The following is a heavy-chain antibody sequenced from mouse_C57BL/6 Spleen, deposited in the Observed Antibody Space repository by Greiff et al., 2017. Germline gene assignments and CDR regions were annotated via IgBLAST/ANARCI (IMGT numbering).Heavy chain of an antibody. J-gene: IGHJ3*01. CDR3: AREDYYDYDGFAY. V-gene: IGHV5-4*01. D-gene: IGHD2-4*01. Sequence: EVMLVESGGGLVKPGGSLKLSCAASGFTFSSYAMSWVRQTPEKRLEWVATISGGGSYTYYPDNVKGRFTISRDNAKNNLYLQMSHLKSEDTAMYYCAREDYYDYDGFAYWGQGTLVTVSA. CDR2: ISGGGSYT. CDR1: GFTFSSYA.